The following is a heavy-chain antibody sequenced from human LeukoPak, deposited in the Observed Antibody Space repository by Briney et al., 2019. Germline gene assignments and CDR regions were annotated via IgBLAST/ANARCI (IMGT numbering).Heavy chain of an antibody. J-gene: IGHJ5*02. D-gene: IGHD7-27*01. Sequence: SETLSLTCTVSGYSLSSGYYWGWIRQPPGEGLEWIGSIYHSGSTYYKPSLKSRVTISIDTSKKHFSLKLASVTAADTAVYYGARVLLWGWFDPWGQGTLVTVSS. CDR2: IYHSGST. CDR1: GYSLSSGYY. CDR3: ARVLLWGWFDP. V-gene: IGHV4-38-2*02.